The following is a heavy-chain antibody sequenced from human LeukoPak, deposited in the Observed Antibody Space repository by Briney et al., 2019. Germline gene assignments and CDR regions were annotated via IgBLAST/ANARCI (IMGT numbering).Heavy chain of an antibody. CDR2: INHSGST. V-gene: IGHV4-34*01. D-gene: IGHD3-16*02. Sequence: SETLSLTCAVYGGSFSGHYWGWIRQPPGKGLEWIGEINHSGSTNYNPSLKSRVTISVDTSKNQFSLKLSSVTAADTAVYYCAGGVFSRYDYIWGSYRLHFDYWGQGTLVTVSS. J-gene: IGHJ4*02. CDR1: GGSFSGHY. CDR3: AGGVFSRYDYIWGSYRLHFDY.